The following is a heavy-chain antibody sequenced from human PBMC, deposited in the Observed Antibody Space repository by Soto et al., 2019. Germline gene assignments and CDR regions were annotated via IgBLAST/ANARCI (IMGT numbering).Heavy chain of an antibody. Sequence: GGSLRLSCAASGFTFSDYYMSWIRQAPGKGLEWVSYISSSGSTIYYADSVKGRFTISRDNAKNSLYLQMNSLRAEDTAVYYCARELGSGSPDDAFDIWGQGTMVTVSS. D-gene: IGHD3-10*01. CDR1: GFTFSDYY. CDR2: ISSSGSTI. CDR3: ARELGSGSPDDAFDI. J-gene: IGHJ3*02. V-gene: IGHV3-11*01.